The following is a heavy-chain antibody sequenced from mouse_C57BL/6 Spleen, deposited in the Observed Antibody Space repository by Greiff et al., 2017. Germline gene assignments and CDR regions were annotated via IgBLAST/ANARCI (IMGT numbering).Heavy chain of an antibody. CDR1: GYTFTSYW. J-gene: IGHJ1*03. CDR2: IDPSDSYT. D-gene: IGHD1-1*01. Sequence: QVQLQQPGAELVRPGTSVKLSCKASGYTFTSYWMHWVKQRPGQGLEWIGVIDPSDSYTNYNQKFKGKATLTVDTSSSTAYMQLSSLTSEDSAVYYWARAHYYGSPYWYFDVWGTGTTVTVSS. V-gene: IGHV1-59*01. CDR3: ARAHYYGSPYWYFDV.